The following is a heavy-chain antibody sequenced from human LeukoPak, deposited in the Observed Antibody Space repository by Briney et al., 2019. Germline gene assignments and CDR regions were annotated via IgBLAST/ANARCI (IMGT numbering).Heavy chain of an antibody. CDR1: GFTFEDYA. J-gene: IGHJ4*02. CDR2: INGDGGAT. V-gene: IGHV3-43*02. D-gene: IGHD6-19*01. Sequence: GGSLRLSCAASGFTFEDYAMRWVRQAPGKGLEWVSLINGDGGATYYADSVKGRFTISRDNSKNSLYLQMNRLRTEDTALYYCARDIEHSSGWDYFDYWGQGTLVTVSS. CDR3: ARDIEHSSGWDYFDY.